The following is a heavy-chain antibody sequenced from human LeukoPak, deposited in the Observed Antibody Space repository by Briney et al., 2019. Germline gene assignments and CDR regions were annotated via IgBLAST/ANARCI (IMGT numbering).Heavy chain of an antibody. J-gene: IGHJ6*03. Sequence: GESLRLSCAASGFTFDDYAMNWVRQVPVRGLEWVSGINWNGRITEYADSVKDRFTISRQNTKNSLYLYMNNLGGEDTALYFCARGSVQLWLRDTYYYMDVWGKGTTVTVSS. V-gene: IGHV3-20*04. D-gene: IGHD5-18*01. CDR1: GFTFDDYA. CDR2: INWNGRIT. CDR3: ARGSVQLWLRDTYYYMDV.